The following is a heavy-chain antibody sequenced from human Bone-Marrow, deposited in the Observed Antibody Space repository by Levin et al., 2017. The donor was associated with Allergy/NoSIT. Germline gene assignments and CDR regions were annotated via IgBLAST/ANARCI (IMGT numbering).Heavy chain of an antibody. CDR2: IRSETDGGTT. Sequence: LSLTCAASGYTFSNAWMSWVRQAPGKGLEWVGRIRSETDGGTTDYAAPVKGRFTISRDDSKNTLYLQMNSLKTEDTAVYYCTTDALIWFGESADPWGQGTLVTVSS. D-gene: IGHD3-10*01. CDR3: TTDALIWFGESADP. CDR1: GYTFSNAW. V-gene: IGHV3-15*01. J-gene: IGHJ5*02.